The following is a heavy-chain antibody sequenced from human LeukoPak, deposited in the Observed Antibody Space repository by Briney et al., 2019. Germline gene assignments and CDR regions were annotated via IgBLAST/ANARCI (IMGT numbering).Heavy chain of an antibody. CDR3: AKSRWDTAMASLDY. Sequence: GGSLRLPCAASGFTFSSYAMSWVRQAPGKGLEWVSAISGSGGSTYYADSVKGRFTISRDNSKNTLYLQMNSLRAEDTAVYYCAKSRWDTAMASLDYWGQGTLVTVSS. D-gene: IGHD5-18*01. CDR1: GFTFSSYA. CDR2: ISGSGGST. J-gene: IGHJ4*02. V-gene: IGHV3-23*01.